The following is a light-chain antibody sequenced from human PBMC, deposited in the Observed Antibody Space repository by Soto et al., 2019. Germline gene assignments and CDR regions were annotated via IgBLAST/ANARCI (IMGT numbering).Light chain of an antibody. CDR2: EVS. CDR1: SSDVGSYNY. J-gene: IGLJ1*01. CDR3: SSYTSTSTYV. V-gene: IGLV2-14*01. Sequence: QPVLTQPASVSGSPGQSITISCTGTSSDVGSYNYVSWYQQHPGKAPKLMIYEVSNRPSGVSHRFSGSKSGNTASLTISGLQAEDETIYYCSSYTSTSTYVFGTGTKLTVL.